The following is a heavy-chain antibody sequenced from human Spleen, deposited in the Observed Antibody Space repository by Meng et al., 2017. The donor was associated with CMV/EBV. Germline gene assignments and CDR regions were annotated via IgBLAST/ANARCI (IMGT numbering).Heavy chain of an antibody. V-gene: IGHV3-9*01. J-gene: IGHJ4*02. CDR3: AKGGYDFWSGHFDS. D-gene: IGHD3-3*01. Sequence: SLKISCAASGFSFDDYAMNWVRQVPGKGLEWVSGISWNSDKRGYGDSVKGRFTISRDNAKKSLYLQMNSLRVDDTALYYCAKGGYDFWSGHFDSWGQGTLVTVSS. CDR1: GFSFDDYA. CDR2: ISWNSDKR.